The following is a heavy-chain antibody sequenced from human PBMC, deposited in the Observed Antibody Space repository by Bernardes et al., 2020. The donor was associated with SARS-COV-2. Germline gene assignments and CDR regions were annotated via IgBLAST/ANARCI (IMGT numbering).Heavy chain of an antibody. Sequence: SETLSLTCTVSGASISSSSHFWGWIRQSPGAGLEWIGSIFYRGTTYHNPSLKSRVTISVDTSKNQFSLKLSSVTAADAALYYCARGFVVLPVYAISDPGTYFDLWGRGTLGTVSS. V-gene: IGHV4-39*01. CDR2: IFYRGTT. CDR3: ARGFVVLPVYAISDPGTYFDL. J-gene: IGHJ2*01. D-gene: IGHD2-8*01. CDR1: GASISSSSHF.